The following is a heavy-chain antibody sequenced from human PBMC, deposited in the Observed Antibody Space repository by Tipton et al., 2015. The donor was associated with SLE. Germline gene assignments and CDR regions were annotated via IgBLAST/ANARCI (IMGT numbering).Heavy chain of an antibody. CDR2: INHSGST. J-gene: IGHJ4*02. CDR1: GFSFSSYW. CDR3: ASQQWLVRFDY. D-gene: IGHD6-19*01. Sequence: LRLSCAASGFSFSSYWMSWVRQAPGKGLEWAGEINHSGSTNYNPSLKSRVTISVDTSKNQVSLKLNSVTAADTAVYYCASQQWLVRFDYWGQGALVTVSS. V-gene: IGHV4-34*01.